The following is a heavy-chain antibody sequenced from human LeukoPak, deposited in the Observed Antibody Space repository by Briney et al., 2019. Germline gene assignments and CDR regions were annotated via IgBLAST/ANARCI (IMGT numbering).Heavy chain of an antibody. J-gene: IGHJ5*02. CDR2: ISAFNGNT. CDR1: GYTFTSYG. CDR3: ARAIGYCSSASCRFDP. D-gene: IGHD2-2*01. V-gene: IGHV1-18*01. Sequence: ASVKVSCKASGYTFTSYGISWVRQAPGQGLEWMGWISAFNGNTNYAQKLQGRVTMTTDTSTSTVHMELRSLRSDDTAVYYCARAIGYCSSASCRFDPWGQGTLVTVSS.